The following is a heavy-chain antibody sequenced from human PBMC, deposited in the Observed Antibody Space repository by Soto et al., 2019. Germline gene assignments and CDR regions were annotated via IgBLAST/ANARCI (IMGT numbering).Heavy chain of an antibody. CDR2: ISGTGGST. V-gene: IGHV3-23*01. CDR3: AKDIGSGWTKNLFDP. D-gene: IGHD6-19*01. CDR1: GFTFSSFA. Sequence: EVQLLESGGDLVQPGGSLRLSCAASGFTFSSFAMSWVRQAPGKGLEWVSAISGTGGSTYYADSVKGRFAVSRDNSKNTLFLQMNSLRAEDTAVYYCAKDIGSGWTKNLFDPWGQGTLVTVAS. J-gene: IGHJ5*02.